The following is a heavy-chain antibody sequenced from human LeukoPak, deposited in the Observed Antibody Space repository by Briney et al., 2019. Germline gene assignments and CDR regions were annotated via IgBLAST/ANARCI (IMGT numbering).Heavy chain of an antibody. Sequence: GGSLRLSCAASGFTFSSYSMTWVRQAPGKGLEWVSSISSSSSYIYYADSVKGRFTISRDNAKNSLYLQMNSLRAEDTAVYYCARGQWLVRAFDIWGQGTMVTVSS. CDR3: ARGQWLVRAFDI. CDR2: ISSSSSYI. D-gene: IGHD6-19*01. CDR1: GFTFSSYS. J-gene: IGHJ3*02. V-gene: IGHV3-21*01.